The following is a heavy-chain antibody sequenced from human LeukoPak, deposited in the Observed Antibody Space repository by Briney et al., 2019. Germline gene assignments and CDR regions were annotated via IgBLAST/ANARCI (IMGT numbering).Heavy chain of an antibody. CDR2: ITGSSDYI. D-gene: IGHD1-7*01. CDR1: EFTFSTYT. Sequence: GGSLSLSCAASEFTFSTYTMNWVRKAPGKGLEWVSSITGSSDYIYYADSVKGRFTISRDNAKNSLFLHMSSLRAEDTAVYYCARGTNYGDYWGQGTLVTVSS. J-gene: IGHJ4*02. CDR3: ARGTNYGDY. V-gene: IGHV3-21*01.